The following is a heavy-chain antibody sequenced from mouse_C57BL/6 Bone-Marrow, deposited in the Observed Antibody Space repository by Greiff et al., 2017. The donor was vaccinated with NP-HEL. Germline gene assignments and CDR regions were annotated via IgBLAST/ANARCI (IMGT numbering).Heavy chain of an antibody. CDR2: IHPNSGST. Sequence: VQLQQSGAELVKPGASVKLSCKASGYTFTSYWMHWVKQRPGQGLEWIGMIHPNSGSTNYNEKFKSKATLTVDKSSSTAYMQLSSLTSEDSAVYYCARGYSNYVFAYWGQGTLVTVSS. CDR3: ARGYSNYVFAY. CDR1: GYTFTSYW. J-gene: IGHJ3*01. D-gene: IGHD2-5*01. V-gene: IGHV1-64*01.